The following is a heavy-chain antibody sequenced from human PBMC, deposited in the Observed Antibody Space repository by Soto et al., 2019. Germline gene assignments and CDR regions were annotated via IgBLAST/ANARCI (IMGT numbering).Heavy chain of an antibody. CDR1: GYTLTELS. Sequence: QVQLVQSGAEVKKPGASVKVSCKVSGYTLTELSMHWVRQAPGKGLEWVAVILYDGSNKYYADSVKGRFIISRDNSKNTLYLQMNSLRAEDTAVYYCAKDLRAASHGEGYLDYWGQGTLVTVSS. V-gene: IGHV3-30*18. J-gene: IGHJ4*02. CDR3: AKDLRAASHGEGYLDY. D-gene: IGHD3-10*01. CDR2: ILYDGSNK.